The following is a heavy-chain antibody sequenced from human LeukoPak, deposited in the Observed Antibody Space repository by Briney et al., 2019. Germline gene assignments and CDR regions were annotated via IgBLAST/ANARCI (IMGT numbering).Heavy chain of an antibody. Sequence: ASVKASCKASGYTFTDYYMHWVRQAPGQGLEWMGWINPNSGGTNSAQKFQDRVTMTRDTSISTAYMELSRLRSDDTAIYYCARDGSLDYWGQGTLVTVSS. V-gene: IGHV1-2*02. CDR1: GYTFTDYY. J-gene: IGHJ4*02. CDR2: INPNSGGT. D-gene: IGHD5-12*01. CDR3: ARDGSLDY.